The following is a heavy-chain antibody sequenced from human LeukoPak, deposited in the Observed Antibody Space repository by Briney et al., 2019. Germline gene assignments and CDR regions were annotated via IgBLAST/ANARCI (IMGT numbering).Heavy chain of an antibody. CDR2: IIPIFGTA. CDR1: GGTFSSYA. J-gene: IGHJ6*02. V-gene: IGHV1-69*01. CDR3: ARENLTYYYGSGSYKDGMDV. Sequence: SVKVSCKASGGTFSSYAISWVRQAPGQGLEWMGGIIPIFGTANYAQKFQGRVTITADESTSTAYMELSSLRSEDTAVYYCARENLTYYYGSGSYKDGMDVWGQGTTVTVSS. D-gene: IGHD3-10*01.